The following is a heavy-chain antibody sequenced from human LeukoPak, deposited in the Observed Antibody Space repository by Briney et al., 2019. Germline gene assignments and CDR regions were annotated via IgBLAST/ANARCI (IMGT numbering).Heavy chain of an antibody. J-gene: IGHJ4*02. CDR3: AKDRDSSTWSFFDF. D-gene: IGHD6-13*01. Sequence: PGRSLRLSCVASGFIFRNYAMHWVRQAPGKGLEWVAVGSHDGRNKIYGDSVKGRFTISRDNFKNTVYLQMDNLRPEDTAVYYCAKDRDSSTWSFFDFWGQGTLVTVSS. CDR2: GSHDGRNK. CDR1: GFIFRNYA. V-gene: IGHV3-30*18.